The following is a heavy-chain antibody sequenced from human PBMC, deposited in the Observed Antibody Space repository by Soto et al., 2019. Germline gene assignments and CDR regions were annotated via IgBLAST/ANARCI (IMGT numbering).Heavy chain of an antibody. CDR3: AREHIVVVTATHYYYYGMDV. J-gene: IGHJ6*02. D-gene: IGHD2-21*02. V-gene: IGHV3-53*01. CDR2: IYSGGST. Sequence: HPGGSLRLSCAASGFTVSSNYMSWVRQAPGKGLEWVSVIYSGGSTYYADSVKGRFTISRDNSKNTLYLQMNSLRAEDTAVYYCAREHIVVVTATHYYYYGMDVWGQGTTVTVSS. CDR1: GFTVSSNY.